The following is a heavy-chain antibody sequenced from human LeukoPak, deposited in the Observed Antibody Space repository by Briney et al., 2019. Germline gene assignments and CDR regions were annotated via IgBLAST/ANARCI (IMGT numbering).Heavy chain of an antibody. Sequence: PGGSLRLSCAASGLTFSSYSMNWVRQAPGKGLEWVSAISGDSRYVYYADSVRGRFTISRDNSKNTLYLQMNSLRAEDTAVYYCAKDLSYGLYNWFDPWGQGTLVTVSS. J-gene: IGHJ5*02. V-gene: IGHV3-21*01. CDR3: AKDLSYGLYNWFDP. CDR2: ISGDSRYV. D-gene: IGHD5-18*01. CDR1: GLTFSSYS.